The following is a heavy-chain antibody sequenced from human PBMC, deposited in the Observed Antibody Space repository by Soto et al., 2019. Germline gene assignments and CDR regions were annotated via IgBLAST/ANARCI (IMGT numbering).Heavy chain of an antibody. CDR1: GGTFSSYA. Sequence: QVQLVQSGAEVKQPGSSVKVSCKASGGTFSSYAISWVRQAPGQGLEWMGGIIPIFGTANYAQKFQGRVTITADESTSTAYMELSSLRSEDTAVYYCAADPDIVVVPAAPNWFDPWGQGTLVTVSS. J-gene: IGHJ5*02. D-gene: IGHD2-2*01. V-gene: IGHV1-69*01. CDR2: IIPIFGTA. CDR3: AADPDIVVVPAAPNWFDP.